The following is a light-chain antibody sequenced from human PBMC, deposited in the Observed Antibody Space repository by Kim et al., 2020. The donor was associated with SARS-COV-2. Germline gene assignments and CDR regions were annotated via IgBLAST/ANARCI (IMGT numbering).Light chain of an antibody. Sequence: QLVLTQPPSASASLGASVTLTCTLSSGYSNYKVDWYQQRPGKGPRFVMRVGTGGIVGSKGDGIPDRFSVLGSGLNRYLTIKNIQEEDESDYHCGADHSSGSNFVYVFGTGTKVTVL. J-gene: IGLJ1*01. CDR2: VGTGGIVG. CDR3: GADHSSGSNFVYV. V-gene: IGLV9-49*01. CDR1: SGYSNYK.